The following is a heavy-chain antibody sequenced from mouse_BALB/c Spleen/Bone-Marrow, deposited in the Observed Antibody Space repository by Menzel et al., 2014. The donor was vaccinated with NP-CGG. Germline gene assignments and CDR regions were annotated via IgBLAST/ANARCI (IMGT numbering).Heavy chain of an antibody. D-gene: IGHD2-3*01. CDR3: AREGWLLRFDY. V-gene: IGHV1-14*01. J-gene: IGHJ2*01. CDR1: GYIFTAYV. Sequence: VQLKESGPELVKPGASVKMSCKASGYIFTAYVMHWVKRKPGQGLEWIGFFNPYNDDSNYNEKFKGKATLTSDKSSSTAYMELSSLTSEDSAVYYCAREGWLLRFDYWGQGTTLTVSS. CDR2: FNPYNDDS.